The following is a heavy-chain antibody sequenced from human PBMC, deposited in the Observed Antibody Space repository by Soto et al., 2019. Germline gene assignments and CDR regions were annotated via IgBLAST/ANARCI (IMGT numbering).Heavy chain of an antibody. J-gene: IGHJ1*01. Sequence: ASVKVSCKASGYTFTSYGISWVRQAPGQGLEWMGWISAYNGNTNYAQKLQGRVTMTTDTSTSTAYMELRSLRSDDTAVYYCARGNYDYVWGSYRSAEYFQQWGQGTLVTAPQ. CDR2: ISAYNGNT. V-gene: IGHV1-18*01. CDR3: ARGNYDYVWGSYRSAEYFQQ. CDR1: GYTFTSYG. D-gene: IGHD3-16*02.